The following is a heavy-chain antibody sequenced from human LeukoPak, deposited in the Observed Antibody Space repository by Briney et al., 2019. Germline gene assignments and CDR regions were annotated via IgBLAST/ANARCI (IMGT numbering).Heavy chain of an antibody. CDR2: IGGDAVGK. CDR3: ARRMGGTPDY. V-gene: IGHV3-23*01. D-gene: IGHD1-26*01. Sequence: PGGSLRLSCVASGFIFSNYAMTWVRQAPGKGLEGVSAIGGDAVGKDYAGSVKGRFTISRDNSKNTLFLQMNSLSAEDTALYYCARRMGGTPDYWGRGTLVTVSS. CDR1: GFIFSNYA. J-gene: IGHJ4*02.